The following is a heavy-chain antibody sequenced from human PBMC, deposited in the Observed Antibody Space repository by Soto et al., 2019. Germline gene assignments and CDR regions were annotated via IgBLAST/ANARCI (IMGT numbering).Heavy chain of an antibody. Sequence: EVQLVESGGGLVQPGGSLRLSCAASGFTVSSNYMSWVRQAPGKGLEWVSVIYSGGSTYYADSVKGRFTISRDNSENTLYLQMNSLRAEDTAVYYWARTWSGGTCSFDYWGQGTLVTVSS. CDR2: IYSGGST. CDR1: GFTVSSNY. D-gene: IGHD2-15*01. V-gene: IGHV3-66*01. J-gene: IGHJ4*02. CDR3: ARTWSGGTCSFDY.